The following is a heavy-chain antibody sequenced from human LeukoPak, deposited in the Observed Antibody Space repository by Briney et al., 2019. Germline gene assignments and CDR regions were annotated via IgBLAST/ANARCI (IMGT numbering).Heavy chain of an antibody. CDR1: GFTFSSYW. V-gene: IGHV3-7*01. D-gene: IGHD2-15*01. Sequence: GGSLRLSCAVSGFTFSSYWMSWVRQAPGKGLEWVASIKQDRSEKDHVDSVKGRFTISRDNAKNSLYLQMNSLRVEDTALYYCLRVHGPDVAIGGQEPLVTVSS. CDR3: LRVHGPDVAI. CDR2: IKQDRSEK. J-gene: IGHJ4*02.